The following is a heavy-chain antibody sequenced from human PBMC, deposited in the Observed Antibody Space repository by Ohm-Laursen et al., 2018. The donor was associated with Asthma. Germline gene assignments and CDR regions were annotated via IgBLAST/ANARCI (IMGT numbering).Heavy chain of an antibody. D-gene: IGHD2-2*01. J-gene: IGHJ4*02. CDR3: ARVGWHCSSTSCLDFDY. CDR1: GFTLSPYD. CDR2: ISGSRSNT. V-gene: IGHV3-21*01. Sequence: SLRLSCAASGFTLSPYDMNWVRQAPGKGLEWVSSISGSRSNTYYSDSVKGRFTISRDNAKNTLYLQMNSLRAEDTAVYYCARVGWHCSSTSCLDFDYWGQGTLVTVSS.